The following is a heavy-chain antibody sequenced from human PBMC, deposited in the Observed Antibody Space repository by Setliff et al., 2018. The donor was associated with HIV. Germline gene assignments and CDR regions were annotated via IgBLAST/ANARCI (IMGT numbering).Heavy chain of an antibody. D-gene: IGHD3-9*01. J-gene: IGHJ4*02. CDR2: INTGNGNT. Sequence: ASVKVSCKASGYTFTTYAMIWVRQAPGQSLEWMGWINTGNGNTRLSQKFQGRVTISRDTSASTAYVELYSLTSEDTAVYYCARTLTYYFEGSFSSGPADYWGLGTLVTVSS. V-gene: IGHV1-3*04. CDR3: ARTLTYYFEGSFSSGPADY. CDR1: GYTFTTYA.